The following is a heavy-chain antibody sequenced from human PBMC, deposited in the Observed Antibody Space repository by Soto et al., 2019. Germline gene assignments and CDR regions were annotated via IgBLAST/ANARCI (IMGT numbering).Heavy chain of an antibody. CDR3: AHSPTTVERRIDY. V-gene: IGHV2-5*02. CDR1: GFSLGSTGVG. CDR2: IYWDDEK. Sequence: QITLKESGPTLVKPTQTLTLTCTFSGFSLGSTGVGVGWIRQPPGKALEWLAVIYWDDEKRYSPSVKSRLTITKDTSKNQVILTMTNMDPLDTATYYCAHSPTTVERRIDYWGQGTLVTVSS. D-gene: IGHD1-1*01. J-gene: IGHJ4*02.